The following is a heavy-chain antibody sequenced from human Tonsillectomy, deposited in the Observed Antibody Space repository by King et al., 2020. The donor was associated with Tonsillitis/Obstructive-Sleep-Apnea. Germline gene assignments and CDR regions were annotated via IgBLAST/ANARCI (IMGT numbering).Heavy chain of an antibody. CDR2: INHSGST. CDR1: GGSFSAYY. V-gene: IGHV4-34*01. J-gene: IGHJ5*02. Sequence: VQLQQWGAGLLKPSETLSLTCAVYGGSFSAYYWNWIRQPPGKGLEWIGEINHSGSTNYNPSLKRRVIISVDTSKNQFSLKLSSVTAADTAVYYCAKSSRFDPWGQGTLVTVSS. CDR3: AKSSRFDP.